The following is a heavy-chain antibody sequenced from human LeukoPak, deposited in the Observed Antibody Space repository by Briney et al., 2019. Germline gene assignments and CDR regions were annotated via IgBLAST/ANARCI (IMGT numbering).Heavy chain of an antibody. CDR1: GGSIRSGGYY. CDR2: IFYSGST. V-gene: IGHV4-31*03. D-gene: IGHD3-22*01. CDR3: ATDSSGRKIFDY. J-gene: IGHJ4*02. Sequence: PSETLSLTCIVPGGSIRSGGYYWSWIRQHPGKGLEWIGYIFYSGSTYYNPSLKSRVTISVDTSKNQFSLKLSSVTAADTAMYYCATDSSGRKIFDYWGQGTLVTVSS.